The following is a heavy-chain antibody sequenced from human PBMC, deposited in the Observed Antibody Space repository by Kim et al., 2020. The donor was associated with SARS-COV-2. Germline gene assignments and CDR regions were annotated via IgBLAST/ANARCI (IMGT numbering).Heavy chain of an antibody. D-gene: IGHD6-13*01. CDR1: GDTVSNNRGV. J-gene: IGHJ4*02. Sequence: SQTLSLTCAISGDTVSNNRGVWNWIRQSPSRGLEWLGRTYYRSNWYTDSALSVESRMAIIPDTSQNQFSLHLYSVTPEDTAVYFCARDAPGSSYFDDWSQGTLVTVSS. CDR2: TYYRSNWYT. V-gene: IGHV6-1*01. CDR3: ARDAPGSSYFDD.